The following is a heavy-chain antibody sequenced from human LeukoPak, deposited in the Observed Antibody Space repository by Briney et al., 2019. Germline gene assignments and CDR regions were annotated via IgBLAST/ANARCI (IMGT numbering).Heavy chain of an antibody. Sequence: SETLSLICAVYGGSFSDYYWSWIRQPPGKGLEWIGEINHSGSTNYNPSLKSRVTISVDTSKNQFSLKLSSVTAADTAVYYCARGVPLRYFDWLTSARYYFDYWGQGTLVTVSS. CDR2: INHSGST. V-gene: IGHV4-34*01. D-gene: IGHD3-9*01. CDR3: ARGVPLRYFDWLTSARYYFDY. J-gene: IGHJ4*02. CDR1: GGSFSDYY.